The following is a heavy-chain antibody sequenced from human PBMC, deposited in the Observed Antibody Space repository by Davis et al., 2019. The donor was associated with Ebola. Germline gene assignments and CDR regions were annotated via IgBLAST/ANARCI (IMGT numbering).Heavy chain of an antibody. Sequence: SLKISCAASGFTFDDYSMHWVRQAPGKGLEWVSGISWNSGSIGYADSVKGRFTISRDNAKNSLYLQMNSLRAEDTALYYCAKDSSSSHYYDYGMDVWGQGTTVTVSS. CDR2: ISWNSGSI. CDR3: AKDSSSSHYYDYGMDV. D-gene: IGHD6-6*01. J-gene: IGHJ6*02. V-gene: IGHV3-9*01. CDR1: GFTFDDYS.